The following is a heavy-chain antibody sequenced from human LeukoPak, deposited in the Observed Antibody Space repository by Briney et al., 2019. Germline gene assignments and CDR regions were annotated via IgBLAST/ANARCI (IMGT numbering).Heavy chain of an antibody. V-gene: IGHV4-34*01. Sequence: SETLSLTCAVYGGSFSGYYWSWIRQPPGKGLEWIGEINHSGSTNYNPSLKSRLTILEDTSKNQFSLKLTSVTAADTAVYYCARGLLSMIRGGSLLGRIDSWGQGTLVIVSS. J-gene: IGHJ5*01. D-gene: IGHD3-10*01. CDR3: ARGLLSMIRGGSLLGRIDS. CDR2: INHSGST. CDR1: GGSFSGYY.